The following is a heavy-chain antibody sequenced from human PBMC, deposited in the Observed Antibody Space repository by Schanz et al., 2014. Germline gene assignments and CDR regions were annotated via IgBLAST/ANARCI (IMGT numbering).Heavy chain of an antibody. CDR1: GFTFSNYG. D-gene: IGHD4-17*01. J-gene: IGHJ3*01. CDR2: IKSKVDGGTT. CDR3: STDLTAVDYDAIGL. Sequence: EVLLVDSGGGLVQPGGSPRLSCGASGFTFSNYGMNWVRQAPGKGLEWVGRIKSKVDGGTTDNAAPVQGRFTISRDDSKNTLHLQMNSLKTEDTAVYYCSTDLTAVDYDAIGLWGQGTMVTVS. V-gene: IGHV3-15*01.